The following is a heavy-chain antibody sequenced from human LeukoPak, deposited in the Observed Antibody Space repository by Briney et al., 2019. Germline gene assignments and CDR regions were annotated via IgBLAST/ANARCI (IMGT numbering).Heavy chain of an antibody. CDR2: INSDGSNA. V-gene: IGHV3-74*01. J-gene: IGHJ4*02. CDR3: ARGHSGYEY. CDR1: GFTFSSYW. D-gene: IGHD5-12*01. Sequence: GGSLRLSCAASGFTFSSYWMHWVRHAPGKGLVWVSRINSDGSNAGYADSVKGRFTISRDNAKNTLYLQMNSLRAEDTAVYYCARGHSGYEYWGQGTLVTVSS.